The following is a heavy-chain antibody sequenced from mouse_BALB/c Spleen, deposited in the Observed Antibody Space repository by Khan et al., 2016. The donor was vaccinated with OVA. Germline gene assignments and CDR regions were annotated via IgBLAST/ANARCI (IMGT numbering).Heavy chain of an antibody. D-gene: IGHD1-1*01. V-gene: IGHV14-3*02. Sequence: VQLQQPGAELVKPGASVKLSCTASGFNIKDTFMHWVKQRPEQGLEWIGRIDPANGNTKYDPKFQGKATITADTSSNTAYLQLSSLTSEDTAVYYCARGEGYYGSSYWYFDVWGAGTTVTVSS. CDR2: IDPANGNT. CDR1: GFNIKDTF. CDR3: ARGEGYYGSSYWYFDV. J-gene: IGHJ1*01.